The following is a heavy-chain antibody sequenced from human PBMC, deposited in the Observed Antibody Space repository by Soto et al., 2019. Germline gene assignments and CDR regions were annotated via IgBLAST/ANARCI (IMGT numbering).Heavy chain of an antibody. CDR3: ARDLVADSPKFYYYGMDV. CDR2: INPSGGST. D-gene: IGHD2-8*02. Sequence: VASVKVSCKASGYTFTSYYMHWVRQAPGQGLEWMGIINPSGGSTSYAQKFQGRVTMTRDTSTSTVYMELSSLRSEDTAVYYCARDLVADSPKFYYYGMDVWGQGTTVTVSS. V-gene: IGHV1-46*01. CDR1: GYTFTSYY. J-gene: IGHJ6*02.